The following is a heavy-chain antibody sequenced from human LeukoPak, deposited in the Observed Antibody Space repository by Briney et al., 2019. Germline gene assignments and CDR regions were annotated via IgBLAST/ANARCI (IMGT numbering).Heavy chain of an antibody. CDR1: GGSISSGSYY. J-gene: IGHJ4*02. D-gene: IGHD3-10*01. CDR2: IYTSGST. CDR3: STENYYGSGNYYNVGYFDY. Sequence: PSQTLSLTCTVSGGSISSGSYYWRWIRQPAGKGLEWIGRIYTSGSTNYNPSLKSRVTISVDTSKNQFSLKLSSVTAADTAVYYCSTENYYGSGNYYNVGYFDYWGQGTLVTVSS. V-gene: IGHV4-61*02.